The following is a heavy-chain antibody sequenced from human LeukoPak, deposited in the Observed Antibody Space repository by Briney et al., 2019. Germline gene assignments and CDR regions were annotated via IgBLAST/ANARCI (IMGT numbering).Heavy chain of an antibody. D-gene: IGHD3-10*01. CDR2: INHSGST. J-gene: IGHJ4*02. Sequence: PSETLSLTCAVYGGSFSGYYWSWIRQPPGKGLEWIGEINHSGSTNYNPSLKSRVTISVDTSKNQFALKLSSVTAADTAVYYCARGRVTMVRGAIPQRTFDYWGQGTLVTVSS. CDR3: ARGRVTMVRGAIPQRTFDY. CDR1: GGSFSGYY. V-gene: IGHV4-34*01.